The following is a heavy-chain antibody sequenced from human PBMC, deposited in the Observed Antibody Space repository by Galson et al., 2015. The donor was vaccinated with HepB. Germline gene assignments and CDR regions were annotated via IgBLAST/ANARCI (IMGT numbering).Heavy chain of an antibody. Sequence: SLRLSCAASGFTFNSYGMHWVRQAPGKGLEWVAVISYDGSNKYYADSVKGRFTISRDNSKNTLYLQMNSLRAEDTAVYYCAKDRAPGIAVAGTLDYWGQGTLVTVSS. J-gene: IGHJ4*02. CDR1: GFTFNSYG. CDR2: ISYDGSNK. CDR3: AKDRAPGIAVAGTLDY. V-gene: IGHV3-30*18. D-gene: IGHD6-19*01.